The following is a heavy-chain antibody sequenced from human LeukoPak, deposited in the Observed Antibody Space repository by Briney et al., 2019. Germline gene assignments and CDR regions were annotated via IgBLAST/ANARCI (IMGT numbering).Heavy chain of an antibody. CDR2: INHSGST. CDR1: GGSFSGYY. V-gene: IGHV4-34*01. J-gene: IGHJ4*02. CDR3: AASEPGRRYLLVTPFDY. D-gene: IGHD4-23*01. Sequence: SETLSLTCAVYGGSFSGYYWSWIRQPPGKGLEWIGEINHSGSTNYNPSLKSRVTISVDTSKNQFSLKLSSVTAADTAVYYCAASEPGRRYLLVTPFDYWGQGTLVTVSS.